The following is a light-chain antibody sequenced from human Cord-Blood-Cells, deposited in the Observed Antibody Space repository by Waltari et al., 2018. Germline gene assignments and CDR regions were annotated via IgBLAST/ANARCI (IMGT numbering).Light chain of an antibody. J-gene: IGKJ2*01. CDR2: AAS. CDR3: QQYNSYPYT. Sequence: DIQMTQSPSSLSASVGDRVTPPCQASQGISNYLAWLQQKPRNAPKSLIYAASSLRNAVPSKFGCSRSCTDFCLTISSLRQQDFATYYCQQYNSYPYTFGQGTKLEI. CDR1: QGISNY. V-gene: IGKV1-16*02.